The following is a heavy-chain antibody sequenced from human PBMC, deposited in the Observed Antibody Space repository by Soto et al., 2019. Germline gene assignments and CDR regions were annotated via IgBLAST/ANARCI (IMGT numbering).Heavy chain of an antibody. CDR3: ARASNRYSGYDTDFGLDV. Sequence: QVQLVGSGGGVVQAGRSLRVSCAASGFIFRNYGMHWVRQAPGKGLEWVAIIYFDGKNQYYADSVKGRFTISRDNSKNMVYLQLNSLRAEDTATYYCARASNRYSGYDTDFGLDVWGQGTTVTVSS. J-gene: IGHJ6*02. D-gene: IGHD5-12*01. CDR2: IYFDGKNQ. V-gene: IGHV3-33*01. CDR1: GFIFRNYG.